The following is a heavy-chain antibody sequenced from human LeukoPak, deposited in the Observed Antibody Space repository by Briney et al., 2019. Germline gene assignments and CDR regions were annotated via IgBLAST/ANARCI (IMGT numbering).Heavy chain of an antibody. Sequence: GGSLRLSCVVSGFTFTNAWMSWVRQAPGKGLEWVGRIKRTSDGGTTDYATPVKGRFTISRDDSKDTLYLHMNALKTEDTAVYYCTTDWDNVYDYDSNPSGLFFDYWGQGILVTVSS. CDR3: TTDWDNVYDYDSNPSGLFFDY. CDR2: IKRTSDGGTT. V-gene: IGHV3-15*01. CDR1: GFTFTNAW. D-gene: IGHD5/OR15-5a*01. J-gene: IGHJ4*02.